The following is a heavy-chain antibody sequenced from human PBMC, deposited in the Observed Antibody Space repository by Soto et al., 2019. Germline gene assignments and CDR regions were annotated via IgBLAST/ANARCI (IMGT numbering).Heavy chain of an antibody. D-gene: IGHD1-1*01. V-gene: IGHV1-3*01. CDR2: LNARNGNT. J-gene: IGHJ4*02. Sequence: QVLLVQSGAEVTKPGASVKVSCKASGYTFTRYAMHWVRQAPGQGLEWMGWLNARNGNTKYSQKFQHRVTITSDTSASTAYLELSCLRSEDTAIYYCARDETFAWNDDLDSWGQGTLVTVSS. CDR1: GYTFTRYA. CDR3: ARDETFAWNDDLDS.